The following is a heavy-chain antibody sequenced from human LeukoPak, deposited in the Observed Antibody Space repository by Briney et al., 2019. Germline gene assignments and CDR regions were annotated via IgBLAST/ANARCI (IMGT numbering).Heavy chain of an antibody. CDR1: GFTFSGYA. Sequence: GGSLRLSCAASGFTFSGYAMTWVRQAPGKGLEWVSSISVSGDSTYYADSVKGWFTISRDNSKNTLCLQMNSLRAEDTAIYYCAKNLGRNKMGGQDYWGQGTLVTVSS. CDR3: AKNLGRNKMGGQDY. V-gene: IGHV3-23*01. CDR2: ISVSGDST. J-gene: IGHJ4*02. D-gene: IGHD2/OR15-2a*01.